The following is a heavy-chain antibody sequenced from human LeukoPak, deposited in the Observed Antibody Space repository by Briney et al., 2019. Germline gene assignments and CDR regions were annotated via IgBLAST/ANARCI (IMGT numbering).Heavy chain of an antibody. Sequence: SQTLSLTCTVSGGSISSGGYYWSWIRQHPGTGLEWIGYIYYSGSTYYNPSLKSRVTISVDTSKNQFSLKLSSVTAADTAVYYCARAQDFVVVPAASHFDYWGQGTLVTVSS. V-gene: IGHV4-31*03. CDR3: ARAQDFVVVPAASHFDY. CDR1: GGSISSGGYY. CDR2: IYYSGST. J-gene: IGHJ4*02. D-gene: IGHD2-2*01.